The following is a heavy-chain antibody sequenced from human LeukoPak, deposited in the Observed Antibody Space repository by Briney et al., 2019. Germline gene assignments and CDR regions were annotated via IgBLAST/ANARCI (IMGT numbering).Heavy chain of an antibody. CDR3: AKDRCSNGIGCYYYYMDV. Sequence: GGSLRLSCAAPGFTFNAYGMHWVRQAPGKGLEWVAYIQYDGSNQQYADSVKGRFSISRDSSKNILYLQMNSLRAEDTAVYYCAKDRCSNGIGCYYYYMDVWGKGTTVTISS. CDR1: GFTFNAYG. D-gene: IGHD2-8*01. V-gene: IGHV3-30*02. J-gene: IGHJ6*03. CDR2: IQYDGSNQ.